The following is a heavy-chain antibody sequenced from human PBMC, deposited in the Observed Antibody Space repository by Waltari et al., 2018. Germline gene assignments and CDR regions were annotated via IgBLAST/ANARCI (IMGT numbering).Heavy chain of an antibody. CDR2: INAGNGNT. J-gene: IGHJ3*02. CDR3: ARVEGAAGLDI. CDR1: GYTFTSYA. V-gene: IGHV1-3*01. Sequence: QVQLVQSGAEVKKPGASVKVSCKASGYTFTSYAMHWVRQAPGQRLEWRGWINAGNGNTKYAQKFQGRVTITRDTSASTAYMELSSLRSEDTAVYYCARVEGAAGLDIWGQGTMVTVSS. D-gene: IGHD3-16*01.